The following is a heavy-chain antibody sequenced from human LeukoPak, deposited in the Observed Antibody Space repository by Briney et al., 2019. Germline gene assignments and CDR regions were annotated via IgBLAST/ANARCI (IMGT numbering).Heavy chain of an antibody. V-gene: IGHV5-51*01. D-gene: IGHD3/OR15-3a*01. CDR2: IFPGDSDT. Sequence: GESLKISCKTSGFTFTTHWIAWVRQMPREGLELMGIIFPGDSDTNYSPSFQGQVTISADKSSNTAYLQWSSLKASDTAMYYCARYYFWTGSYFFDHWGQGTLVTVSS. J-gene: IGHJ4*02. CDR1: GFTFTTHW. CDR3: ARYYFWTGSYFFDH.